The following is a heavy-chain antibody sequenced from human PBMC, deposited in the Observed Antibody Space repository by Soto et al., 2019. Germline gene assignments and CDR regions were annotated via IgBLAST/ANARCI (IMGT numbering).Heavy chain of an antibody. CDR3: ARFYTYYYDSSGYYPPDY. V-gene: IGHV1-18*04. CDR2: ISTYNGNK. CDR1: GYTFTGYY. J-gene: IGHJ4*02. Sequence: ASVPVSCKASGYTFTGYYMHWVRQAPGQGLEWMGWISTYNGNKNYAQKLQGRVNMTTDTSTSTAYMELRRLRSDDTAVYYCARFYTYYYDSSGYYPPDYWGQGTLVTVSS. D-gene: IGHD3-22*01.